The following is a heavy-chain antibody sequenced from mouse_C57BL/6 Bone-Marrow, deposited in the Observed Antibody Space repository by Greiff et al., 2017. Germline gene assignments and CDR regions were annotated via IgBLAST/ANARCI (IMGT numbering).Heavy chain of an antibody. CDR1: GFTFSSYT. CDR2: ISGGGGNT. V-gene: IGHV5-9*01. CDR3: ARRGGY. Sequence: EVKVIESGGGLVKPGGSLKLSCAASGFTFSSYTMSWVRQTPEKRLEWVATISGGGGNTYYPDSVKGRFTISRDNAKNTLYLQMSSLRSEDTALYYCARRGGYWGQGTTLTVSS. J-gene: IGHJ2*01.